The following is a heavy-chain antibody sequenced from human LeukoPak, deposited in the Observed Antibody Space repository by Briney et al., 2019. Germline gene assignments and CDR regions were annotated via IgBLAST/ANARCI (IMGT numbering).Heavy chain of an antibody. CDR2: ISYDGSNK. J-gene: IGHJ5*02. V-gene: IGHV3-30-3*01. CDR1: GFTFSSYA. Sequence: GGSLRLSCAASGFTFSSYAIHWARQAPGKGLEWVAVISYDGSNKYYADCVKGRFTISRDKSKNTLDLQMNSLRAEDTAVYYCAKDGSITAAGGFDPWGQGTLVTVSS. CDR3: AKDGSITAAGGFDP. D-gene: IGHD6-13*01.